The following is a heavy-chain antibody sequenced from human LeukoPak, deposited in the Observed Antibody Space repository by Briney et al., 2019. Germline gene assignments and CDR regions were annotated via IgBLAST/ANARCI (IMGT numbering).Heavy chain of an antibody. Sequence: GGSLRPSCAASGFTFDDYGMSWVRQAPGKGLEWVSGINWNGGSTGYADSVKGRFTISRDNAKNSLYLQMNSLRAEDTALYYCARSRGGGYSYGYSPYWGQGTLVTVSS. CDR2: INWNGGST. CDR3: ARSRGGGYSYGYSPY. CDR1: GFTFDDYG. D-gene: IGHD5-18*01. J-gene: IGHJ4*02. V-gene: IGHV3-20*04.